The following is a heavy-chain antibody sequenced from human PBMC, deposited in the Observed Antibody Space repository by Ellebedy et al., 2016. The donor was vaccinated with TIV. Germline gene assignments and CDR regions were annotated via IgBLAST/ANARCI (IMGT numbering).Heavy chain of an antibody. D-gene: IGHD3-22*01. CDR2: IIPILGIA. V-gene: IGHV1-69*04. Sequence: SVKVSXXASGGTFSSYAISWVRQAPGQGLEWMGRIIPILGIANYAQKFQGRVTITADKSTSTAYMELSSLRSEDTAVYYCARDLTYYYDSSGDGLDYWGQGTLVTVSS. CDR3: ARDLTYYYDSSGDGLDY. J-gene: IGHJ4*02. CDR1: GGTFSSYA.